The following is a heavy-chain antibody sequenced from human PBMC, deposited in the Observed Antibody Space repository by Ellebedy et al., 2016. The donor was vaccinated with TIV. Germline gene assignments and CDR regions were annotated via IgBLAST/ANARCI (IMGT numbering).Heavy chain of an antibody. CDR2: ISYDGSNK. V-gene: IGHV3-30*18. CDR1: GFTFSSYG. CDR3: AKEGYNWNDALLTEFDY. D-gene: IGHD1-20*01. Sequence: GESLKISCAASGFTFSSYGMHWVRQAPGKGLAWVAVISYDGSNKYYADSVKGRFTISRDNSKNTLYLQMNSLRAEDTAVYYCAKEGYNWNDALLTEFDYWGQGTLVTVSS. J-gene: IGHJ4*02.